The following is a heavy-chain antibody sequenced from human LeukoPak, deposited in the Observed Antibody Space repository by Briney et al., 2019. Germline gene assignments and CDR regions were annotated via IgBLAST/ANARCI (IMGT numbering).Heavy chain of an antibody. J-gene: IGHJ2*01. CDR1: GFTFSSYA. Sequence: GGSLRLSCAASGFTFSSYAMIWVRQAPGEGLAWVSAVSSSGDRTHYADSVKGRFTISRDNSKNTLYVQMNSLTAEDTAVYYCAKDQDYYGSGSPWYFDLWGRGTLVTVSS. V-gene: IGHV3-23*01. CDR3: AKDQDYYGSGSPWYFDL. D-gene: IGHD3-10*01. CDR2: VSSSGDRT.